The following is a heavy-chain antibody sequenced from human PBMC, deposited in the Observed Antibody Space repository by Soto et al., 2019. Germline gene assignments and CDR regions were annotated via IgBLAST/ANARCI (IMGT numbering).Heavy chain of an antibody. J-gene: IGHJ4*02. V-gene: IGHV3-30*03. CDR3: VAGYYFGDY. CDR1: GFSFRNYG. CDR2: ISDDGSNK. D-gene: IGHD3-22*01. Sequence: QVQMVESGGGVVQPGRSLTLSCVVAGFSFRNYGMQWVRQAPGKGLEWVALISDDGSNKYYVDSVKGRFTISRDNSKNTLYLQMNSLRTEDTAVFYCVAGYYFGDYWGQGTPVTVSS.